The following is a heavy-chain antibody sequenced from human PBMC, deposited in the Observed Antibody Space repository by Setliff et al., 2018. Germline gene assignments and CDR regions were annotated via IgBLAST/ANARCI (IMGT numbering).Heavy chain of an antibody. CDR3: ARDLGHGGDSDY. CDR2: IGHTGSI. D-gene: IGHD2-21*02. Sequence: NPSETLSLTCTVSGYSISSGYIWGWIRQPPGKGLEWVGNIGHTGSINYNPPLKSRLTISRDTSKNQVSLKLNSVTATDTAVYYCARDLGHGGDSDYWGQGILVTVSS. V-gene: IGHV4-38-2*02. J-gene: IGHJ4*02. CDR1: GYSISSGYI.